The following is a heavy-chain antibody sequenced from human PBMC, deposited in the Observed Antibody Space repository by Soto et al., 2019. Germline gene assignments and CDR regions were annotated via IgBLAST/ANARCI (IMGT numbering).Heavy chain of an antibody. CDR3: AKGKEWLRSFYY. D-gene: IGHD5-12*01. Sequence: QVQLVESGGGVVQPGRSLRLSCAASGFTFSSYGMHWVRQAPGKGLEWVAVISYDGSNKYYADSVKGRFTISRDNSKNTLYLQMNSLRAEDTAVYYCAKGKEWLRSFYYWGQGTLFTVSS. V-gene: IGHV3-30*18. CDR1: GFTFSSYG. J-gene: IGHJ4*02. CDR2: ISYDGSNK.